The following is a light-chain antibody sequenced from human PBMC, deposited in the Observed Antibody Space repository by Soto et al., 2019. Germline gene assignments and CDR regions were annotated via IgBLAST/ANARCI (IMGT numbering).Light chain of an antibody. CDR2: GNN. J-gene: IGLJ2*01. CDR3: QSYDSTLRGLVA. CDR1: SSDIGATSD. V-gene: IGLV1-40*01. Sequence: QSVLTQPPSVSGAPGQRVTISCTGSSSDIGATSDVHWYQQLPGAAPKLLIYGNNNRPSGVPARFSGSKSGTSASLAITGLQVEDEADYYCQSYDSTLRGLVAFGGGTKLTVL.